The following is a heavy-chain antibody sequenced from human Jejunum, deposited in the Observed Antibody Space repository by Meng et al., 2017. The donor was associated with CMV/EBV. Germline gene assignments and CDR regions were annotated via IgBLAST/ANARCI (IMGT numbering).Heavy chain of an antibody. CDR2: IYSRGIT. CDR3: ARDVQTSLFRSTLGMGWFDP. Sequence: VTLQGSGPWLVTPPEPLSTHCLVFGGSMNSDYWSVIRQRAGKGLEWIGHIYSRGITNYNPSLKSRVIMSLATSKNQFSLKLSSVTAADTALYYCARDVQTSLFRSTLGMGWFDPWGQGTLVTVSS. CDR1: GGSMNSDY. J-gene: IGHJ5*02. V-gene: IGHV4-4*07. D-gene: IGHD3-3*01.